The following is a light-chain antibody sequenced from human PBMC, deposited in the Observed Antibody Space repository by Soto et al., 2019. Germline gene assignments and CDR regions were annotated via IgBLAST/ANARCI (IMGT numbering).Light chain of an antibody. V-gene: IGKV3-15*01. Sequence: IVMPQSPGTLSLSAGESGTLSCRASQSIPTHLAWYQQRPGQAPRLLIYHSSTRATGVPTRFSGSGSGTDFTLTINSLQSEDIAVYYCQQYNTWHRTFGQGNKVDIK. CDR3: QQYNTWHRT. J-gene: IGKJ1*01. CDR1: QSIPTH. CDR2: HSS.